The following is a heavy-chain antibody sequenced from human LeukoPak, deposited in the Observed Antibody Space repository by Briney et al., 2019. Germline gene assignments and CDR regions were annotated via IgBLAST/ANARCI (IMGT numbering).Heavy chain of an antibody. D-gene: IGHD5-24*01. CDR3: AKEGRSLQTY. V-gene: IGHV3-7*03. Sequence: GGSLRLSCAASGFMFSSNWMSWVRLAPGRGLEWVANIKEDGTETYYVDSVKGRFTISRDNAKNSLYLQMNSLRVEDTAVYYCAKEGRSLQTYWGQGTLVTVSS. CDR1: GFMFSSNW. J-gene: IGHJ4*02. CDR2: IKEDGTET.